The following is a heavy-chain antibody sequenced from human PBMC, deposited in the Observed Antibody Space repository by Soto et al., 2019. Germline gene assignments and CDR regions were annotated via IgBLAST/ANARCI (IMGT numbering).Heavy chain of an antibody. CDR3: ARDRPYDYVWGSYSREYWYFDL. CDR1: GGSISSGGYY. V-gene: IGHV4-31*03. CDR2: IYYSGST. J-gene: IGHJ2*01. Sequence: QVQLQESGPGLVKPSQTLSLTCTVSGGSISSGGYYWSWIRQHPGKGLEWIGYIYYSGSTYYNPSLKSRVTISVDTSKTQFSMKLSSVTAADTAVYYCARDRPYDYVWGSYSREYWYFDLWGRGTLVTVSS. D-gene: IGHD3-16*01.